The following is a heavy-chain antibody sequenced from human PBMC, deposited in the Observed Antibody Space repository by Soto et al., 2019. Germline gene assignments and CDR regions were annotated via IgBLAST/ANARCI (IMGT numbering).Heavy chain of an antibody. CDR3: AKGTKLELNY. V-gene: IGHV3-30*18. D-gene: IGHD1-7*01. J-gene: IGHJ4*02. CDR2: ISYDGSNK. CDR1: GFTFSSYG. Sequence: PGGSLRLSCAASGFTFSSYGMHWVRQAPGKGLEWVAVISYDGSNKYYADSVKGRFTISRDNSKNTLYLQMNSLRAEDTAVYYCAKGTKLELNYWGQGTLVTVSS.